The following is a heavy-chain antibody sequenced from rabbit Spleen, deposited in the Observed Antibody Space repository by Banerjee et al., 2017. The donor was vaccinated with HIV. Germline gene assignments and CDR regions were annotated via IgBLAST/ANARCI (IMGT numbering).Heavy chain of an antibody. V-gene: IGHV1S40*01. J-gene: IGHJ4*01. CDR1: GVSFSGDSY. Sequence: QSLEESGGDLVKPGASLTLTCIASGVSFSGDSYMCWVRQAPGKGLEWISCIAGSSSGFTYSATWAKGRFTISKTSSTTVTLQMTSLTAADTATYFCARDLAGVIGWNFGWWGPGTLVTVS. D-gene: IGHD4-1*01. CDR3: ARDLAGVIGWNFGW. CDR2: IAGSSSGFT.